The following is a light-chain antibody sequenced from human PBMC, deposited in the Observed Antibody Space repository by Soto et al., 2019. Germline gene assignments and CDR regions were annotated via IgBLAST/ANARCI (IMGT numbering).Light chain of an antibody. CDR2: EVS. CDR1: SRDVGGYNY. J-gene: IGLJ2*01. Sequence: QSALTQPPSASWSPGQSVTISCTGTSRDVGGYNYVSWYQQHPGKAPKLMIYEVSKRPSGVPDRFSGSKSGNTASLTVSGLQAEDEADYYCSSYAGSNAVVFGGGTKLTVL. V-gene: IGLV2-8*01. CDR3: SSYAGSNAVV.